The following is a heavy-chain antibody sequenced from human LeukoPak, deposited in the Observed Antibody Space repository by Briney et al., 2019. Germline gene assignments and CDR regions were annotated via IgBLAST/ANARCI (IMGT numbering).Heavy chain of an antibody. J-gene: IGHJ4*02. D-gene: IGHD3-10*01. CDR3: AKVRDYYGSGSYYNPYFDY. V-gene: IGHV3-23*01. CDR2: ISGSGGSA. CDR1: GFTFSSYA. Sequence: PGGSLRLSCAASGFTFSSYAMSWVRQAPGKGLEWVSIISGSGGSAYYADSVKGRFTISRDNSKNTLYLQMNSLRAEDTAVYYCAKVRDYYGSGSYYNPYFDYWGQGTLVTVSS.